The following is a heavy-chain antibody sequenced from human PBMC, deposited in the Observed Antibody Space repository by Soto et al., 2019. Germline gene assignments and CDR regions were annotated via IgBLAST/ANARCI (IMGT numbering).Heavy chain of an antibody. J-gene: IGHJ4*02. CDR1: GFTFSSYS. V-gene: IGHV3-48*01. Sequence: EVQLVESGGGLVQPGGSLRLSCAASGFTFSSYSMNWVRQAPGKGLEWVSYISSSSSTIYYADSVKGRFTISRDNAKNSLYLQMNSLRAEDTAVYYCARDLSYGLFGYWGQGTLVTVSS. D-gene: IGHD1-26*01. CDR3: ARDLSYGLFGY. CDR2: ISSSSSTI.